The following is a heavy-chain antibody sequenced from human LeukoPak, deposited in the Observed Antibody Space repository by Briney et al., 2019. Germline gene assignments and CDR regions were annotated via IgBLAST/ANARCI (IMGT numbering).Heavy chain of an antibody. V-gene: IGHV1-69*05. Sequence: ASVKVSCKASGGTFSSYAISWVRQAPGQGLEWMGGIIPIFGTANYAQKFQGRVTITTDESTSTAYMGLSSLRSEDTAVYYCARGHDYGDLFNMDVWGKGTTVTVSS. CDR2: IIPIFGTA. CDR3: ARGHDYGDLFNMDV. D-gene: IGHD4-17*01. CDR1: GGTFSSYA. J-gene: IGHJ6*03.